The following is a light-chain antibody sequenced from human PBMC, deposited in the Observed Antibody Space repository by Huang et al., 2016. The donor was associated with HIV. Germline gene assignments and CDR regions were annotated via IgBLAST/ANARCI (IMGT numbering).Light chain of an antibody. CDR2: RSS. CDR1: QSITTY. J-gene: IGKJ1*01. V-gene: IGKV1-39*01. CDR3: QQSYSAPPWT. Sequence: DIQMTQSPSSLSASVGDRVTITCRASQSITTYLNWYQQKSGKAPKLLIYRSSNLQSGVPSRFSGSGSGTYFTLTINNLQPEDFAAYYCQQSYSAPPWTFGQGTRVEIK.